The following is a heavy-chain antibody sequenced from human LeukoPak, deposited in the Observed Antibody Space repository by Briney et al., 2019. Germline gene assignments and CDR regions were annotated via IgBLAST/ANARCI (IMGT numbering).Heavy chain of an antibody. CDR2: IGYDGSNK. Sequence: PGGSLRLSCAASGFTFSNYGMHWVRQAPGKGLEWVAFIGYDGSNKYYADSVKGRFTISRDNSKNTLYLQMNSLRAEDTAVYYCAKDKKRYCSGGSCPGVFDYWGQGTLVTVSS. CDR3: AKDKKRYCSGGSCPGVFDY. V-gene: IGHV3-30*02. CDR1: GFTFSNYG. D-gene: IGHD2-15*01. J-gene: IGHJ4*02.